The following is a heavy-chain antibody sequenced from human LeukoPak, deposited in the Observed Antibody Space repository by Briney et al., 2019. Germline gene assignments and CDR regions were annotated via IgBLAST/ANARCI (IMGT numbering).Heavy chain of an antibody. J-gene: IGHJ5*02. CDR1: GGSISSYY. CDR3: AKSWRPRRWPDSFDP. CDR2: IYNSGST. D-gene: IGHD5-24*01. Sequence: SETLSLTCTVSGGSISSYYWSWIRQPPGKGLEWIGYIYNSGSTNHNPSLRSRVTISVDTSKNQFSLKLSSVTAADTAVYYCAKSWRPRRWPDSFDPWGQGTLVTVSS. V-gene: IGHV4-59*01.